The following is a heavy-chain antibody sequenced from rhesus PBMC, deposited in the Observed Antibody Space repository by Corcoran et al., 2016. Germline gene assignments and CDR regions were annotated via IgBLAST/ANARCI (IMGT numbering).Heavy chain of an antibody. CDR2: SNGNSGKT. V-gene: IGHV4-80*01. CDR3: ARRPYSSWSLGAFDF. J-gene: IGHJ3*01. Sequence: QVQLQESGPGLVKPSETLSLTCAVSGASISSYWWSWIRQPPGKGLEWIGESNGNSGKTYYNPTRKSRVTIAKDASKNQVSLKLSSVTAADTAVYYCARRPYSSWSLGAFDFWGQGLRVTVSS. D-gene: IGHD6-13*01. CDR1: GASISSYW.